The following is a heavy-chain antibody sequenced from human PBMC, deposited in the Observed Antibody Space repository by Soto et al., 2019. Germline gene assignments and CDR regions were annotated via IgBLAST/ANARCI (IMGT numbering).Heavy chain of an antibody. CDR2: IDPSDSYT. D-gene: IGHD3-10*01. CDR3: ARQVTMVRGKENWFDP. V-gene: IGHV5-10-1*01. Sequence: GESLKISCKGSGYSFTSYWISWVRQMPGKGLEWMGRIDPSDSYTNYSPSFQGHVTISADKSISTAYLQWSSLKASDTAMYYCARQVTMVRGKENWFDPWGQGTLVTVSS. CDR1: GYSFTSYW. J-gene: IGHJ5*02.